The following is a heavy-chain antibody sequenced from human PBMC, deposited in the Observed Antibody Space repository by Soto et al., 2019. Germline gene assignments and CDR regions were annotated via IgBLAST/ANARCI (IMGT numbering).Heavy chain of an antibody. D-gene: IGHD2-2*01. J-gene: IGHJ4*02. Sequence: QVQLVESGGGVVQPGRSLRLSCAASGFTFSSYAMHWVRQALGKGLEWVAVISYDGSNKYYADSVKGRFTISRDNSKNTLYLQMNGPRTEDTAVYYCARVTLGYCSCTSCYEIDYWGQGTLVTVSS. CDR1: GFTFSSYA. CDR2: ISYDGSNK. CDR3: ARVTLGYCSCTSCYEIDY. V-gene: IGHV3-30-3*01.